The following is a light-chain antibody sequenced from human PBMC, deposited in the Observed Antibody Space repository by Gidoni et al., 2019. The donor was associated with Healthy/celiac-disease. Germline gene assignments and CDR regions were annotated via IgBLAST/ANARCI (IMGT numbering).Light chain of an antibody. Sequence: QSALTPPASVSGSPGPSITISCTGTSSDVGGYNYVSWYQQHPGKAPTLMIYDVSNRPSGVSNRFSGSKSGNTASLTISGLQAEDEADYYCSSYTSSSTLVFGGGTKLTVL. CDR3: SSYTSSSTLV. CDR2: DVS. CDR1: SSDVGGYNY. V-gene: IGLV2-14*03. J-gene: IGLJ3*02.